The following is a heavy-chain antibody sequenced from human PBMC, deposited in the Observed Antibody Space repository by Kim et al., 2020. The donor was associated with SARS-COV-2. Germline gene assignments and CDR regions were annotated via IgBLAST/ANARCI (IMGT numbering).Heavy chain of an antibody. CDR3: ARAMVRGNLYFDY. D-gene: IGHD3-10*01. J-gene: IGHJ4*02. V-gene: IGHV3-72*01. Sequence: YAASVKGRVTSARDDSKNSLYLQMNSLKAEDTAMYYCARAMVRGNLYFDYWGQGTLVTVSS.